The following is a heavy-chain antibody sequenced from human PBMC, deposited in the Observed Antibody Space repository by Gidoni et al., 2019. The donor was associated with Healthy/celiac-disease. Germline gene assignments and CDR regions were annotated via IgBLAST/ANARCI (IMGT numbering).Heavy chain of an antibody. V-gene: IGHV2-70*01. D-gene: IGHD3-10*01. CDR3: ARISIWGVARNYGMDV. CDR1: GFSLSPSGVC. CDR2: IDWEDDK. Sequence: QVTFRESGPALVKPPQTLTLTCTFSGFSLSPSGVCVSWIRQPPGKALDWLALIDWEDDKYYSKSLKTRLTISKDTSKNQVVLTMTNMDPVDTATDYCARISIWGVARNYGMDVWGQGTTVTVSS. J-gene: IGHJ6*02.